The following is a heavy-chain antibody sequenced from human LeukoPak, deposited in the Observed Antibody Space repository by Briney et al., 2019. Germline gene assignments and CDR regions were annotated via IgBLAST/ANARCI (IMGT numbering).Heavy chain of an antibody. J-gene: IGHJ3*02. V-gene: IGHV3-11*01. CDR1: GFTFSDYY. CDR2: ISSSGSTI. Sequence: PGGSLRLSCAASGFTFSDYYMSWIRQAPGKGLVWVSYISSSGSTIYYADSVKGRFTISRDNAKNSLYLQMNSLRAEDTAVYYCARGVIVVVSNYDAFDIWGQGTMVTVSS. D-gene: IGHD3-22*01. CDR3: ARGVIVVVSNYDAFDI.